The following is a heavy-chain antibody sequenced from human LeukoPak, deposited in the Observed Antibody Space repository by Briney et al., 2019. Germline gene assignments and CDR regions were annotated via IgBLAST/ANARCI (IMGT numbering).Heavy chain of an antibody. CDR3: ARGSIAVAGTWWFDP. D-gene: IGHD6-19*01. V-gene: IGHV3-33*01. CDR2: IWYDGSNK. J-gene: IGHJ5*02. CDR1: GFTFSSYG. Sequence: PGGSLRLSCAASGFTFSSYGMHWVRQAPGKGLEWVAVIWYDGSNKYHADSVKGRFTISRDNSKNTLYLQMNSLRAEDTAVYYCARGSIAVAGTWWFDPWGQGTLVTVSS.